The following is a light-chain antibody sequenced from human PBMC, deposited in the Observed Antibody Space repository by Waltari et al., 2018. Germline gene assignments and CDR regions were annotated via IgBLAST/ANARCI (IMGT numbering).Light chain of an antibody. J-gene: IGLJ3*02. CDR1: SSDVGGYNY. V-gene: IGLV2-14*03. CDR2: DVS. CDR3: SSYTSSSTWV. Sequence: SALTQPASGSGSPGQSTTIPCTGTSSDVGGYNYVSWYQQHPGKAPKLMIYDVSNRPAGVSNRFSGSKSDNTASLTISGLQAEDEADYYCSSYTSSSTWVFGGGTKLTVL.